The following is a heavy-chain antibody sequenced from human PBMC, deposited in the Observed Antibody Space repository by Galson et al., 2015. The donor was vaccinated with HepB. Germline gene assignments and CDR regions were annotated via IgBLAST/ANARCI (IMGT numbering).Heavy chain of an antibody. D-gene: IGHD2-8*01. CDR2: ISGSGGST. Sequence: SLRLSCAASGFTFSSHAVSWVRQAPGKGLEWVSAISGSGGSTYYADSVKGRFTISRDNSKNTLYLQMNSLRAEDTAVYYCAKLQIVLMVYAPLGYFDYWGQGTLVTVSS. CDR3: AKLQIVLMVYAPLGYFDY. V-gene: IGHV3-23*01. J-gene: IGHJ4*02. CDR1: GFTFSSHA.